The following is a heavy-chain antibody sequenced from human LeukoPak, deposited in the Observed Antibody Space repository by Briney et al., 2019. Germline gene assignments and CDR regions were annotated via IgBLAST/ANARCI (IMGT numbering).Heavy chain of an antibody. J-gene: IGHJ4*02. CDR2: IYYSGST. Sequence: SETLSLTCTVSGGSISSYYWSWIRQPPGKGLEWIGYIYYSGSTNYNPSLKSRVTISVDTSKNQFSLKLSSVTAADTAVYYCARSGYDFWSGSSDYWGQGTLVTVSS. V-gene: IGHV4-59*01. CDR1: GGSISSYY. D-gene: IGHD3-3*01. CDR3: ARSGYDFWSGSSDY.